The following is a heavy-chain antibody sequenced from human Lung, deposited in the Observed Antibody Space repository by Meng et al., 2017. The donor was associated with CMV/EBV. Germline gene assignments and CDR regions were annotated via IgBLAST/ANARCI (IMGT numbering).Heavy chain of an antibody. D-gene: IGHD3-22*01. CDR2: IFYRGNT. CDR1: GGPISSSDYY. J-gene: IGHJ5*02. Sequence: SXTLSLTCTVSGGPISSSDYYWGWIRQPPGKGLEWIGTIFYRGNTYYNPSLKSRVTISVDTSKNQFSLKLSSVTAADTAVYYCARHRDSSVHYFGWFDPWGQGTXVTVSS. V-gene: IGHV4-39*01. CDR3: ARHRDSSVHYFGWFDP.